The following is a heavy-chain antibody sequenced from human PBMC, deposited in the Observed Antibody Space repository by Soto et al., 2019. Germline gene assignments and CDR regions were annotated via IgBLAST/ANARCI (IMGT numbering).Heavy chain of an antibody. CDR1: GYTFTIYP. CDR2: ISAYNGNT. Sequence: ASVNVSCKSSGYTFTIYPMSWVRQAPGQGLEWMGCISAYNGNTKYAQKLQGRVTMTTDTSTSTAYMELRSLRSDDTAVYYCARDPWTYYYDSSGYYSLDFWGQGTLVTVSS. V-gene: IGHV1-18*01. D-gene: IGHD3-22*01. CDR3: ARDPWTYYYDSSGYYSLDF. J-gene: IGHJ4*02.